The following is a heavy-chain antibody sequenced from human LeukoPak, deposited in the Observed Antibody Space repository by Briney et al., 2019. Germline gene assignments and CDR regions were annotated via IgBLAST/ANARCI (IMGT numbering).Heavy chain of an antibody. J-gene: IGHJ6*02. CDR2: ISSSGSTI. V-gene: IGHV3-11*01. CDR3: ARALLWFGELSPLDYGMDV. CDR1: GFTFSDYY. Sequence: PGGSLRLSCAASGFTFSDYYMSWIRQAPGKGLEWVSYISSSGSTIYYADSVKGRFTISRDNAKNSLYLQMNSLRAEDAAVYYCARALLWFGELSPLDYGMDVWGQGTTVTVSS. D-gene: IGHD3-10*01.